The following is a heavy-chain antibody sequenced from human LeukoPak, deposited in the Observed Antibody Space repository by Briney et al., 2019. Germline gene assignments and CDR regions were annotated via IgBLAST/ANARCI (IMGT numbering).Heavy chain of an antibody. CDR2: INSDGIST. Sequence: GGPLRLSCAASGFTFSSYWMHWVRQAPGKGLVWVSRINSDGISTSYADSVKGRFTISRANAKHTLYLQMNSLRAEDTAVYYCARGYYDSSDYYPIVYWGQGTLVTVSS. CDR1: GFTFSSYW. J-gene: IGHJ4*02. D-gene: IGHD3-22*01. CDR3: ARGYYDSSDYYPIVY. V-gene: IGHV3-74*01.